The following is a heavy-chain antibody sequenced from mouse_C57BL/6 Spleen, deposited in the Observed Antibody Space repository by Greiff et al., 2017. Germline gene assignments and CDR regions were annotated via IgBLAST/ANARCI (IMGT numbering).Heavy chain of an antibody. CDR2: IYPRSGNT. CDR3: ARSDSSGYVEGFAY. CDR1: GYTFTSYG. D-gene: IGHD3-2*02. J-gene: IGHJ3*01. V-gene: IGHV1-81*01. Sequence: QVQLKESGAELARPGASVKLSCKASGYTFTSYGISWVKQRTGQGLEWIGEIYPRSGNTYYNEKFKGKATLTADKSSSTAYMELRSLTSEDSAVYFCARSDSSGYVEGFAYWGQGTLVTVSA.